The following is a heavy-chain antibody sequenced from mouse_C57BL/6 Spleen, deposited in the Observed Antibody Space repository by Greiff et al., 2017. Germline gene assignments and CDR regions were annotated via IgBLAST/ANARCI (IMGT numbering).Heavy chain of an antibody. J-gene: IGHJ4*01. CDR1: GYTFTNYW. CDR3: ARRDGGYAMDY. Sequence: QVQLQQSGAELVRPGTSVKMSCKASGYTFTNYWIGWAKQRPGHGLEWIGDIYPGGGYTNYNEKFKGKATLTADKSSSTAYMQFSSLTSEDSAIYYCARRDGGYAMDYWGQGTSVTVSS. CDR2: IYPGGGYT. D-gene: IGHD1-2*01. V-gene: IGHV1-63*01.